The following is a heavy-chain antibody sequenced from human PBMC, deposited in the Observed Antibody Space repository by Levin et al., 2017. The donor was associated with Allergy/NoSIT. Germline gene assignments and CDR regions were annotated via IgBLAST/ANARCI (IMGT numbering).Heavy chain of an antibody. CDR2: ISSSGSTI. CDR3: ARLGSGWSFDY. V-gene: IGHV3-48*03. D-gene: IGHD6-19*01. Sequence: LSLTCAASGFTFSSYEMNWVRQAPGKGLEWVSYISSSGSTIYYADSVKGRFTISRDNAKNSLYLQMNSLRAEDTAVYYCARLGSGWSFDYWGQGTLVTVSS. CDR1: GFTFSSYE. J-gene: IGHJ4*02.